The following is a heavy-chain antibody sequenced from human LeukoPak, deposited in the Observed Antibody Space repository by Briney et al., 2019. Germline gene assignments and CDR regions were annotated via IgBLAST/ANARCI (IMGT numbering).Heavy chain of an antibody. V-gene: IGHV3-30*04. J-gene: IGHJ4*02. Sequence: GGSLRLSCAASGFTFSSYAMHWVRQAPGKGLEWVAVISYDGSNKYYADSVKGRFTISRDNSKNTLYLQMNSLRVEDTAVYYCARDIFDYWGQGTLVTVSS. CDR3: ARDIFDY. CDR1: GFTFSSYA. CDR2: ISYDGSNK.